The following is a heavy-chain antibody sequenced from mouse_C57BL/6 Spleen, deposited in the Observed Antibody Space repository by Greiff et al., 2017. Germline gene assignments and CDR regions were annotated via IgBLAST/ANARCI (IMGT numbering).Heavy chain of an antibody. CDR2: IYPGDGDT. CDR1: GYAFSSSW. J-gene: IGHJ1*03. D-gene: IGHD1-1*01. CDR3: ARSGPTTVGHFDV. Sequence: VQLQQSGPELVKPGASVKISCKASGYAFSSSWMNWVKQRPGKGLEWIGRIYPGDGDTNYNGKFKGNATLTADKSSSTAYMQLRSLTSEDSAVYFCARSGPTTVGHFDVWGTGTTVTVSS. V-gene: IGHV1-82*01.